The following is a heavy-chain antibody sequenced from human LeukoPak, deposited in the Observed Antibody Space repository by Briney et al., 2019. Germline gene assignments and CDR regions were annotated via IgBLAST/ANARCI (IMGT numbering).Heavy chain of an antibody. CDR1: GFTFSSYA. J-gene: IGHJ6*03. CDR2: FSGSGGTT. CDR3: ANGNRCTSPNCLGYYYFYMDV. D-gene: IGHD2-8*01. V-gene: IGHV3-23*01. Sequence: GGSLRLSCAASGFTFSSYAMNWVRQAPGRGLEWVSGFSGSGGTTYYADSVKGRFTISRDNSKNTVYAKMNSLRAEDTAVYYCANGNRCTSPNCLGYYYFYMDVWGKGTTVTVSS.